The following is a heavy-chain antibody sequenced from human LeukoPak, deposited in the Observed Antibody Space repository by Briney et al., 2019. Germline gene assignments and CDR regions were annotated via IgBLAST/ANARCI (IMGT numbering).Heavy chain of an antibody. D-gene: IGHD2-15*01. CDR3: ARDYCSGGSCYSDY. CDR1: GFTFSGYE. CDR2: ISSSGSTI. J-gene: IGHJ4*02. V-gene: IGHV3-48*03. Sequence: GGSLRLSCAASGFTFSGYEMNWVRQAPGKGLEWVSYISSSGSTIYYADSVKGRFTISRDNAKNSLYLQMNSLRAEDTAVYYCARDYCSGGSCYSDYWGQGTLVTVSS.